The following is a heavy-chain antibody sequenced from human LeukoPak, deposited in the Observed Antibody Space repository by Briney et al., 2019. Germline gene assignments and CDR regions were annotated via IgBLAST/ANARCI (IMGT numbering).Heavy chain of an antibody. CDR1: GYTFTKYD. Sequence: ASVKVSRKASGYTFTKYDIHWVRQAPGQRLEWMGWISPYIGNTYYSQKLQGRVTMITDTSTTTAYMELRSLRSDDTGVYYCARFTPRLSREKFDYWGQGTLVTVSS. CDR2: ISPYIGNT. J-gene: IGHJ4*02. D-gene: IGHD3-3*02. V-gene: IGHV1-18*01. CDR3: ARFTPRLSREKFDY.